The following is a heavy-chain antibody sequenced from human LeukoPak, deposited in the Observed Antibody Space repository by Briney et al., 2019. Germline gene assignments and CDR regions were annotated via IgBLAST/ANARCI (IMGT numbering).Heavy chain of an antibody. CDR2: ISGGSSTI. V-gene: IGHV3-48*01. D-gene: IGHD1-26*01. J-gene: IGHJ4*02. CDR3: ARDRIKSGSYYFDY. CDR1: AFTFSDYS. Sequence: GGSLRLSYAASAFTFSDYSMNWVRQAPGKGLEWVSYISGGSSTIYYADSVKGRFTTSRDNAKNSMYLQMNSLRAEDTAVYYCARDRIKSGSYYFDYWGQGTLVTVSS.